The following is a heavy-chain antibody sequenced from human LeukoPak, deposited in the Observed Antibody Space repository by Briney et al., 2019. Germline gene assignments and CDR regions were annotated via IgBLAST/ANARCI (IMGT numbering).Heavy chain of an antibody. V-gene: IGHV4-39*07. J-gene: IGHJ6*03. Sequence: PSETLSLTCTVSGGSISSSSYYWGWIRQPPGKGLEWIGSIYFSGRTYYNMSLKSRVTISIDTSKNQFSLKVNSVTAADTAVYYCARVVAAAGLGGPGARPAIHYYYYYYMDVWGKGTTVTVSS. CDR2: IYFSGRT. CDR3: ARVVAAAGLGGPGARPAIHYYYYYYMDV. D-gene: IGHD6-13*01. CDR1: GGSISSSSYY.